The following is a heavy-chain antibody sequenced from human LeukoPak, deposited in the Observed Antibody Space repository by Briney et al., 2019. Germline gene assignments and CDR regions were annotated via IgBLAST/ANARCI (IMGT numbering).Heavy chain of an antibody. CDR2: TSSSDAGT. D-gene: IGHD4-17*01. Sequence: ETLSRTCTVSGGSISSYYWSWVRQTPGNGLEGVAATSSSDAGTYHEDSVRGRFTISRDNSKNTLYLHMNSVRAEDTAVYYCARDQYGDYAESFDIWGQGTMVTVSS. V-gene: IGHV3-23*01. CDR3: ARDQYGDYAESFDI. CDR1: GGSISSYY. J-gene: IGHJ3*02.